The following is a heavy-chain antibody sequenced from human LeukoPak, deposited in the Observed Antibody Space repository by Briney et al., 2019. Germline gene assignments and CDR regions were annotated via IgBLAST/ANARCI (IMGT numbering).Heavy chain of an antibody. J-gene: IGHJ4*02. CDR3: ARAIRRDIVVVVAARLYYFDY. Sequence: GGSLRLSCAASGFTFSDYYMSWIRQAPGKGLEWVSYISSSGSTIYYADSVKGRFTISRDNAKNSLYLQMNSLRAEDTAVYYCARAIRRDIVVVVAARLYYFDYWGQGTLVTVSS. CDR2: ISSSGSTI. V-gene: IGHV3-11*04. D-gene: IGHD2-15*01. CDR1: GFTFSDYY.